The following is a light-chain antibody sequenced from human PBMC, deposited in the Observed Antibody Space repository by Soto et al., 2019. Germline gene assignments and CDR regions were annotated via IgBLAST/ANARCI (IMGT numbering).Light chain of an antibody. CDR2: DAS. CDR3: LQYHSYSRP. V-gene: IGKV1-5*01. J-gene: IGKJ1*01. Sequence: IQMTQSPSTLSASVGDRVTITCRASQSISTWLAWYQQRSGKAPQLLIHDASGLASGVPSRFSGSGSGTEFTLTISSLQPDDFATYFCLQYHSYSRPFGPGTRVEI. CDR1: QSISTW.